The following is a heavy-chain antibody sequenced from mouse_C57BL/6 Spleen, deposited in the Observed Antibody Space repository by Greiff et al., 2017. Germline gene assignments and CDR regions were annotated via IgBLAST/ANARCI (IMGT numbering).Heavy chain of an antibody. CDR3: AYYSNYGWYFDV. V-gene: IGHV1-55*01. D-gene: IGHD2-5*01. CDR2: IYPGSGST. Sequence: QVQLQQLGAELVKPGASVKMSCKASGYTFTSYWLTWVKQRPGQGLEWIGDIYPGSGSTNYNEKFKSKATLTVDTSSSTAYKQLSSLTSEDSAVDYCAYYSNYGWYFDVWGTGTTVTVSS. J-gene: IGHJ1*03. CDR1: GYTFTSYW.